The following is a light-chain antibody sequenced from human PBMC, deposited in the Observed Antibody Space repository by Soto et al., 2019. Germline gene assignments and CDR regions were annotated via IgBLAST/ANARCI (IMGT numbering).Light chain of an antibody. Sequence: DIQMTQSPSSLSASVGDRVTITCRASQSISNYLIWYQQKPGKAPKLLIYTASSLQSGVPSRFSGSGSGTDFTLTISSLQPEDFAAYYCQQSYSTPRPFGQGTKVEIK. CDR2: TAS. V-gene: IGKV1-39*01. CDR3: QQSYSTPRP. CDR1: QSISNY. J-gene: IGKJ1*01.